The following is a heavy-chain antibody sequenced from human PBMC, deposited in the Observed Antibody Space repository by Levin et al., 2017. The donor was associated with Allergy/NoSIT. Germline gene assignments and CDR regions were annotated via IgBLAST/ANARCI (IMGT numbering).Heavy chain of an antibody. D-gene: IGHD3-3*01. CDR2: ISWNSGSI. CDR1: GFTFDDYA. V-gene: IGHV3-9*01. CDR3: AKDEGDDFWSGRRTPYYYDGMDV. J-gene: IGHJ6*02. Sequence: SLKISCAASGFTFDDYAMHWVRQAPGKGLEWVSGISWNSGSIGYADSVKGRFTISRDNAKNSLYLQMNSLRAEDTALYYCAKDEGDDFWSGRRTPYYYDGMDVWGQGTTVTVSS.